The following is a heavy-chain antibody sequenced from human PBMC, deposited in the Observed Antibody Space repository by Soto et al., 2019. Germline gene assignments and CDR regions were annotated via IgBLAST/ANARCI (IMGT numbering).Heavy chain of an antibody. CDR3: AKEAGGGIGMVTSYFDY. CDR2: ISGSATST. CDR1: GITFSNYA. D-gene: IGHD5-18*01. J-gene: IGHJ4*02. Sequence: PGGSLRLSCAASGITFSNYALSWVRQAPGKGLEWVSGISGSATSTYYADSVKGRFTIPRDNSKSTLYLHMNSLRADDTAIYYCAKEAGGGIGMVTSYFDYWGQGTLVTVSS. V-gene: IGHV3-23*01.